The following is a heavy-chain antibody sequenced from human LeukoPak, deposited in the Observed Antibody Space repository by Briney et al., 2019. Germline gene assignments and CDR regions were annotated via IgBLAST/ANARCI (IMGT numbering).Heavy chain of an antibody. CDR3: ARRDSYQLLPMRVPFRYNWFDP. D-gene: IGHD2-2*01. CDR2: IYYSGST. CDR1: GDSINRYY. Sequence: SETLSLTCTVSGDSINRYYWSWIRQPPGKGLEWIGYIYYSGSTNYNPSLKSRVTISVDTSKNQFSLKLSSVTAADTAVYYCARRDSYQLLPMRVPFRYNWFDPWGQGTQVTVSS. V-gene: IGHV4-59*12. J-gene: IGHJ5*02.